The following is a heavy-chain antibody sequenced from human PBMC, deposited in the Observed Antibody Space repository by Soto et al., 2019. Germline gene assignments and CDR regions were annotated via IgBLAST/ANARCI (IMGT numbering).Heavy chain of an antibody. V-gene: IGHV2-5*01. CDR1: GFSISTSEAA. CDR2: IYWNDDK. CDR3: AHTSRTGGFEP. J-gene: IGHJ5*02. Sequence: QITLKESGPTLVKPTQTLTLTCTFAGFSISTSEAAVGWIRQPPGEALEGLAHIYWNDDKRYSPSLKSRLTIIKADSKSQVVLTRTNMDPVDTATYYCAHTSRTGGFEPWGQGTPVTVSP. D-gene: IGHD2-8*02.